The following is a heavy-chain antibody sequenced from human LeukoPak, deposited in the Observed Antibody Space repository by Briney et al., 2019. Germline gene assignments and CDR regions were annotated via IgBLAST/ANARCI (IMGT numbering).Heavy chain of an antibody. D-gene: IGHD1-26*01. V-gene: IGHV1-46*01. Sequence: ASVKVSCKEFGYTFTSYYIQWVRQAPGQELEWMAIINPSGGSTSYAQKFQGRVTMTRDTSTSTVYMELSSLRSEDTAVYYCASGVLYSGSPQNALDIWGPRTMVTVSS. CDR1: GYTFTSYY. J-gene: IGHJ3*02. CDR2: INPSGGST. CDR3: ASGVLYSGSPQNALDI.